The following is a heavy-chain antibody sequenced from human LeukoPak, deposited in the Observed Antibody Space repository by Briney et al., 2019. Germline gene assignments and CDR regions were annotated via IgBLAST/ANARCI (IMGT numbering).Heavy chain of an antibody. D-gene: IGHD3-10*01. J-gene: IGHJ4*02. Sequence: SEALSLTCTVSGGSISSRPYYWGWIRQPPGKGLEWLGSFSYSGSTYYKPSLKSRVTISVDTSKNQFSLKLSSMTAADTAVYYCARVYGSGRNGGDYWGQGTLVTVSS. CDR1: GGSISSRPYY. V-gene: IGHV4-39*01. CDR3: ARVYGSGRNGGDY. CDR2: FSYSGST.